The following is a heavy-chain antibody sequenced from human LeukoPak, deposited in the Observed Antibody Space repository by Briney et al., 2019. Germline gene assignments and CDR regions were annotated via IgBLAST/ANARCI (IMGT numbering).Heavy chain of an antibody. CDR3: ARVTSPSSFASSGYYPRDY. V-gene: IGHV4-59*01. Sequence: SETLSLTCTVSGGSISNYYWSWIRQPPGKRLEWIGCISYSGTTYYNASLKNRLFISVDTSKNQFSLKLTSVTAADTAVYYCARVTSPSSFASSGYYPRDYWGQGILVTVSS. J-gene: IGHJ4*02. D-gene: IGHD3-22*01. CDR1: GGSISNYY. CDR2: ISYSGTT.